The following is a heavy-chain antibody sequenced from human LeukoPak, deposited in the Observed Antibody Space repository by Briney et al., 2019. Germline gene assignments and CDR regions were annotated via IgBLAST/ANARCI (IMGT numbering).Heavy chain of an antibody. Sequence: GGSLRLSCAASGFTFSDYYMSWIRQAPGKGLEWVPYISSSGSTIYYADSVKGRFTISRDNAKNSLYLQVNSLRAEDTAVYYCARYLVVVPAATKQSYYYYGMDVWGQGTTVTVSS. D-gene: IGHD2-2*01. CDR2: ISSSGSTI. J-gene: IGHJ6*02. CDR1: GFTFSDYY. CDR3: ARYLVVVPAATKQSYYYYGMDV. V-gene: IGHV3-11*01.